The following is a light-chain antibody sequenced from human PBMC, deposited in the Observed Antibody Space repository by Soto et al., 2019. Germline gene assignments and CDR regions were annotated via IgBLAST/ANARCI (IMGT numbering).Light chain of an antibody. CDR2: GAS. CDR3: QQYNNWPLT. CDR1: QSVSSN. Sequence: IVLTQSPATLSVSPGERATLSCRASQSVSSNLAWYQQKPGQAPRLLISGASTRATGVPARFSGSGSGTEFTLTITSLQSEDFAVYFCQQYNNWPLTFGPGTRLEIK. J-gene: IGKJ5*01. V-gene: IGKV3D-15*01.